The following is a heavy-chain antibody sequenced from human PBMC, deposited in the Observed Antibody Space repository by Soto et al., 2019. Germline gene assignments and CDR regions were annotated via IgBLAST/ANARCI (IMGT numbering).Heavy chain of an antibody. Sequence: RGESLKISCKASGYNFTAFWIHRVRQMPGKGLEWLGKIDPSDSYTNYSPSFEGHVTISTDNSITTAYLQWSSLRASDTALYFCARVHKNWFDSWAQGTMVTVSS. CDR1: GYNFTAFW. CDR2: IDPSDSYT. V-gene: IGHV5-10-1*01. J-gene: IGHJ5*01. CDR3: ARVHKNWFDS.